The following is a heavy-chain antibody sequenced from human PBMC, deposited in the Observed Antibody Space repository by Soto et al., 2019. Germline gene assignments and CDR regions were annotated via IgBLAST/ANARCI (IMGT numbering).Heavy chain of an antibody. CDR1: GYTFTSYY. J-gene: IGHJ4*02. CDR2: INPSGGST. Sequence: ASVKVSCKASGYTFTSYYMHWVRLAPGQGLEWMGIINPSGGSTSYAQKFQGRVTMTRDTSTSTVYMELSSLRSEDTAVYYCAREFGVGGASYYFDYWGQGTLVTVSS. CDR3: AREFGVGGASYYFDY. V-gene: IGHV1-46*01. D-gene: IGHD3-10*01.